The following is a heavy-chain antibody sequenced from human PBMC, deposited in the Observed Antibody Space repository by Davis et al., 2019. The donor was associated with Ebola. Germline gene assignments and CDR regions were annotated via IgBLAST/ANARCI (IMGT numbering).Heavy chain of an antibody. CDR1: GGSLSAYF. D-gene: IGHD7-27*01. V-gene: IGHV4-34*01. CDR2: INHSGFT. Sequence: SETLSLTCAVSGGSLSAYFWTWIRQPPGKGPEWIGEINHSGFTNYNPSLKTRVTMSVDTSKNQISLNLRSVTAADTAVYFCARGTGDYKFWGQGSLVTVSS. J-gene: IGHJ4*02. CDR3: ARGTGDYKF.